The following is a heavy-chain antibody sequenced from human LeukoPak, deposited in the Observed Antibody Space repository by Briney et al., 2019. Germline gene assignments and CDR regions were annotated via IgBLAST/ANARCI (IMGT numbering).Heavy chain of an antibody. CDR3: AKAGGDILTGYYMGYYYYYMDV. Sequence: GGSLRLSCAASGFTFSSYAMSWVRQPPGEGMEWVSAISGSGGSTYYADSVKGRFTISRDNSKNTLYLQMNSLRAEDTAVYYCAKAGGDILTGYYMGYYYYYMDVWGKGTTVTVSS. CDR1: GFTFSSYA. CDR2: ISGSGGST. D-gene: IGHD3-9*01. J-gene: IGHJ6*03. V-gene: IGHV3-23*01.